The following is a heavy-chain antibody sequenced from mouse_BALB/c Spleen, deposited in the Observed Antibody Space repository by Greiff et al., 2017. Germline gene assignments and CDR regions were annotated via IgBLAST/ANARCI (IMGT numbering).Heavy chain of an antibody. J-gene: IGHJ4*01. CDR1: GFTFSSYA. CDR2: ISSGGSYT. V-gene: IGHV5-9-3*01. Sequence: DVQLVESGGGLVKPGGSLKLSCAASGFTFSSYAMSWVRQTPEKRLEWVATISSGGSYTYYPDSVKGRFTISRDNAKNTLYLQMSSLRSEDTAMYYCARHESSLLRLDYAMDYWGQGTSVTVSS. CDR3: ARHESSLLRLDYAMDY. D-gene: IGHD1-2*01.